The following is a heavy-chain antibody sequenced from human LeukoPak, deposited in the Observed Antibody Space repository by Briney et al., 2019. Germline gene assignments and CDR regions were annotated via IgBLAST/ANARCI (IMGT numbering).Heavy chain of an antibody. CDR2: ISGSGSST. J-gene: IGHJ4*02. D-gene: IGHD3-22*01. CDR1: GFTFSSYA. V-gene: IGHV3-23*01. CDR3: AKERDSRGYFDY. Sequence: PGGSLRLSCAVSGFTFSSYAMSWVRQAPGEGLEWVSAISGSGSSTYYADSVKGRFTISRDNSKNTLHLQVNSLRAEDTAVYYCAKERDSRGYFDYWGQGTLVTVSS.